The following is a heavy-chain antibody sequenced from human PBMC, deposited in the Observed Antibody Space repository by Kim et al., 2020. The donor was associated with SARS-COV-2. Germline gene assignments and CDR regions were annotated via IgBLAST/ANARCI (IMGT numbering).Heavy chain of an antibody. V-gene: IGHV3-13*01. CDR3: VRESRSRDWNAWYFDL. J-gene: IGHJ2*01. Sequence: GGSLRLSCAASGFTFSSSDMHWVRQAPGKGLEWVSAIGTIGDTYYPGSVKGRFTISRENAKNSSYLQMNSLSAEDTAVYYFVRESRSRDWNAWYFDLWGRGTLVTVSS. CDR1: GFTFSSSD. D-gene: IGHD1-1*01. CDR2: IGTIGDT.